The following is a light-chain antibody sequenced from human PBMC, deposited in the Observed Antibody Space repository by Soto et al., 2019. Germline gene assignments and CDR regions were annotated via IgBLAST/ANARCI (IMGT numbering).Light chain of an antibody. J-gene: IGKJ1*01. V-gene: IGKV3-20*01. CDR3: QLYGSSRA. CDR2: GAS. CDR1: QSVSSSY. Sequence: EIVLTQSPGTLSLSPGERATLSCRASQSVSSSYLAWYQQKPGQAPRLPIYGASSRATGIPDRFSGSGSGTDFTLTISRLEPEDFAVYYCQLYGSSRAFGQGTKVDI.